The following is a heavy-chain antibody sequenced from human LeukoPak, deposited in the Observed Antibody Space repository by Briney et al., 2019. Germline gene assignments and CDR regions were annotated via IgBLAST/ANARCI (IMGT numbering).Heavy chain of an antibody. D-gene: IGHD5-12*01. CDR2: IYSGGST. V-gene: IGHV3-53*01. J-gene: IGHJ4*02. CDR3: AKDRVGYSGLIDY. Sequence: GGSLRLSCEASGFTVSSNYMSWVRQAPGKGLEWVSDIYSGGSTYYADSVKGRFTISRDSSKNTIYLQMNSLRAEDTAVYYCAKDRVGYSGLIDYWGQGTLVTVSS. CDR1: GFTVSSNY.